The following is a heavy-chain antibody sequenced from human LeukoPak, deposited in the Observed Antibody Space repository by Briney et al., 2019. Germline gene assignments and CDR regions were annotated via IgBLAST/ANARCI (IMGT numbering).Heavy chain of an antibody. CDR1: GFTFSSYS. Sequence: PGGSLRLSCAASGFTFSSYSMNWVRQAPGKGLEWVSYISSSSGTIYYADSVKGRFTTSRDNAKNSLFLQMTSLRDEDTAVYYCARERRYCSGNTCYENWFDPWGQGTLVTVSS. V-gene: IGHV3-48*02. D-gene: IGHD2-15*01. CDR2: ISSSSGTI. CDR3: ARERRYCSGNTCYENWFDP. J-gene: IGHJ5*02.